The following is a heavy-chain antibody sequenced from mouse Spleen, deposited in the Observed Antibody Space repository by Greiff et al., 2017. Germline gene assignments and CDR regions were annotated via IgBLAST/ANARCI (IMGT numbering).Heavy chain of an antibody. D-gene: IGHD2-3*01. Sequence: VQLKESGGGLVQPGGSMKLSCVASGFTFSNYWMNWVRQSPEKGLEWVAQIRLKSDNYATHYAESVKGRFTISRDDSKSSVYLQMNNLRAEDTGIYYCTGGGYYETYWGQGTLVTVSA. CDR2: IRLKSDNYAT. J-gene: IGHJ3*01. V-gene: IGHV6-3*01. CDR1: GFTFSNYW. CDR3: TGGGYYETY.